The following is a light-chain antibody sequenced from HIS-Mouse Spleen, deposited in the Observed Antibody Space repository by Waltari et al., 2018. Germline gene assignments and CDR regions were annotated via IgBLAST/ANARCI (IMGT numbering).Light chain of an antibody. CDR1: SSDVGGYNY. CDR3: CSYAGSYTGV. CDR2: DVS. V-gene: IGLV2-11*01. J-gene: IGLJ1*01. Sequence: QSALTQPRSVSGSPGQSVTISCTGTSSDVGGYNYVSWYQQHPSKAPKLMIYDVSKRPSVVPDRFAGSKAGNTASLTISGLQAEDEADYYCCSYAGSYTGVFGTGTKVTVL.